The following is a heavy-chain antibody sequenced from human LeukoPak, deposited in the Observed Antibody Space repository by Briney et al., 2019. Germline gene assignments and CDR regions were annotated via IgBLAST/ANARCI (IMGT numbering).Heavy chain of an antibody. CDR2: ISYDGSNK. CDR1: GFTFSSYA. Sequence: PGRSLRLSCAASGFTFSSYAMHWVRQAPGKGLEWVAVISYDGSNKYYADSVKDRFTISRDNSKNTLYLQMNSLRAEDTAVYYCARDLRRDGYSWGQGTLVTVSS. V-gene: IGHV3-30-3*01. J-gene: IGHJ4*02. CDR3: ARDLRRDGYS. D-gene: IGHD5-24*01.